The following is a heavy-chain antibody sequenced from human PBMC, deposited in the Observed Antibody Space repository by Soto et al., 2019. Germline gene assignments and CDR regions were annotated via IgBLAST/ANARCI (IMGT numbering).Heavy chain of an antibody. CDR3: VRGTNYYIRSLGTVFAL. Sequence: TVSGGNIRSVGCCWSLIRQHPGKGLEWIVYIYYSGTTYYNMSLKSRVTISVDRSKNQFSLKLSSVTAADTAVYYCVRGTNYYIRSLGTVFALWGNGSLVTGTS. V-gene: IGHV4-31*03. CDR1: GGNIRSVGCC. CDR2: IYYSGTT. J-gene: IGHJ4*01. D-gene: IGHD3-22*01.